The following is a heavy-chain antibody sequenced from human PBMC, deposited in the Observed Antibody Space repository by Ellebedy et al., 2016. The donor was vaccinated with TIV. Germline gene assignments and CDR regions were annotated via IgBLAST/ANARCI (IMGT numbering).Heavy chain of an antibody. CDR3: ARSYGARTSGP. D-gene: IGHD3-16*01. CDR1: GFTFSSYE. V-gene: IGHV3-48*03. CDR2: ISCSASVT. Sequence: GESLKISCAVSGFTFSSYEMNWVRQAPGKGLEWVSYISCSASVTAYADSVKGRFTISRDNARTSLYLQMNSLRVDDTAMYYCARSYGARTSGPWGQGTLVTVSS. J-gene: IGHJ5*02.